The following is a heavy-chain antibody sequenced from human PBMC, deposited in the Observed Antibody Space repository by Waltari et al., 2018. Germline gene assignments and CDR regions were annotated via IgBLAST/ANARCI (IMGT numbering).Heavy chain of an antibody. CDR3: ARTGARWLQFAAFDI. D-gene: IGHD5-12*01. V-gene: IGHV3-7*01. CDR2: INQDGSEE. J-gene: IGHJ3*02. CDR1: RFPFSNYW. Sequence: EVLLVESGGGLVQTGGSLRLSCAASRFPFSNYWMKWVRQAPGKGLEWVANINQDGSEEYYVDSVKGRFTISRDNAKNSLYLEMKTLRAEDTAIYYCARTGARWLQFAAFDIWGQGTMVTVSS.